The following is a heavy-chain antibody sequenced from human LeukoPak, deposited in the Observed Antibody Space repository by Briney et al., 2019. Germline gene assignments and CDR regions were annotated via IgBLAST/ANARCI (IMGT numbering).Heavy chain of an antibody. Sequence: GGALRLSCAASGFTFSSYWMHWVRHAPGEGLVWVSHINTDGSYTRYADSVKGRFTIARDNAKSTLYLQMNSLRAEDTAVYYCARGGLLSRYWGQGTLVTVSS. D-gene: IGHD1-26*01. V-gene: IGHV3-74*01. CDR3: ARGGLLSRY. CDR1: GFTFSSYW. J-gene: IGHJ4*02. CDR2: INTDGSYT.